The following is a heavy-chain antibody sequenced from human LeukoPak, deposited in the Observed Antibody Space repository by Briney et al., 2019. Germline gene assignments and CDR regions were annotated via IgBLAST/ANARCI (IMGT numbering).Heavy chain of an antibody. CDR2: IYTSGST. Sequence: SETLSLTCTVSGGSISSYYWSWIRQPAGKGLEWIGRIYTSGSTNYNPSLKSRVTMSVDTSKNQFSLKLSSVTAADTAVYYCARVAYSSSWPNWFDPWGQGTLVTVSS. CDR1: GGSISSYY. V-gene: IGHV4-4*07. D-gene: IGHD6-13*01. J-gene: IGHJ5*02. CDR3: ARVAYSSSWPNWFDP.